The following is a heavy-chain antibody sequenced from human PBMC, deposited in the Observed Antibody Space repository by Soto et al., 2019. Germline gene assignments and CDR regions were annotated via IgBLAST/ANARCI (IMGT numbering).Heavy chain of an antibody. CDR3: ARIGGVGAPPGADF. CDR2: VIPISGQT. J-gene: IGHJ4*02. Sequence: SVKVSCKASGGTFSSYVISWLRQAPGQGLEWMEGVIPISGQTYYAQTFQGRVTITADDSTRTAYMGLRSLTSDDTAVYFCARIGGVGAPPGADFWGQGTLVTVSS. CDR1: GGTFSSYV. V-gene: IGHV1-69*13. D-gene: IGHD1-26*01.